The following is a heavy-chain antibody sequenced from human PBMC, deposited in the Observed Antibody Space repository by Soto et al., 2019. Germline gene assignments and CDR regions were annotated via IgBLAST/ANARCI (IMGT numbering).Heavy chain of an antibody. D-gene: IGHD2-15*01. V-gene: IGHV1-8*01. CDR3: ARVGTDCSGGSCYPNWFDP. CDR2: MNPNSGNT. Sequence: VQLVQSGAEVKKPGASVKVSCKASGYTFTSYDINWVRQATGQGLEWMGWMNPNSGNTGYAQKFQGRVTMTRNTSISTAYMELSSLRSEDTAVYYCARVGTDCSGGSCYPNWFDPWGQGTLVTVSS. J-gene: IGHJ5*02. CDR1: GYTFTSYD.